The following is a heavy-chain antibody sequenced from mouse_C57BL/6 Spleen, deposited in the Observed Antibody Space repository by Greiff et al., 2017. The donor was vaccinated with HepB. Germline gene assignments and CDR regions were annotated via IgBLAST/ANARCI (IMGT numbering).Heavy chain of an antibody. Sequence: QVQLQQPGAELVKPGASVKLSCKASGYTFTSYWMHWVKQRPGRGLEWIGRIDPNSGGTKYNEKFKSKATLTVDKPSSTAYMQLSSLTSEDSAVYYCARPLYDYDFSWFAYWGQGTLVTVSA. D-gene: IGHD2-4*01. CDR3: ARPLYDYDFSWFAY. V-gene: IGHV1-72*01. CDR1: GYTFTSYW. J-gene: IGHJ3*01. CDR2: IDPNSGGT.